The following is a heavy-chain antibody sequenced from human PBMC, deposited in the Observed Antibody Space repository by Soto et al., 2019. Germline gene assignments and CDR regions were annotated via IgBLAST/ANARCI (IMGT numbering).Heavy chain of an antibody. Sequence: QVQLVQSGAEVKKPGSSVKVSCKASGGTFSSYAISWVRQAPGQGLEWMGGIIPIFGTANYAQKFQGRVTITADESTSTAYMELSSLRSEDTAVYYCARGAGDVVGTAIQYNWFDPWGQGTLVTVSS. CDR1: GGTFSSYA. CDR2: IIPIFGTA. V-gene: IGHV1-69*01. J-gene: IGHJ5*02. D-gene: IGHD2-21*02. CDR3: ARGAGDVVGTAIQYNWFDP.